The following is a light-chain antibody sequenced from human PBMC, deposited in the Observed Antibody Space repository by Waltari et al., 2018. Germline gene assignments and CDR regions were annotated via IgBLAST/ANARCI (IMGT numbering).Light chain of an antibody. V-gene: IGKV3-11*01. Sequence: EIVLTQSPATMSLSPGERATIYCRASQSVSSYLDWYQQQPGQAPRLLIYDASNRATGIPARFSGSGSGTEFTLTISSLEPEDFAVYYCQQRSNWPYTFGLGTKLEIK. J-gene: IGKJ2*01. CDR3: QQRSNWPYT. CDR1: QSVSSY. CDR2: DAS.